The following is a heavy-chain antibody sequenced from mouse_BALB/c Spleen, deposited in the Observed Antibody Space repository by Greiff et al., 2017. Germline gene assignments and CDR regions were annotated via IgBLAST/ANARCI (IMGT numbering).Heavy chain of an antibody. CDR3: TREGPRGDYAMDY. Sequence: DVMLVESGGGLVQPGGSMKLSCVASGFTFSNYWMNWVRQSPEKGLEWVAEIRLKSNNYATHYAESVKGRFTISRDDSKSSVYLQMNNLRAEDTGIYYCTREGPRGDYAMDYWGQGTSVTVSS. CDR1: GFTFSNYW. J-gene: IGHJ4*01. D-gene: IGHD3-3*01. V-gene: IGHV6-6*02. CDR2: IRLKSNNYAT.